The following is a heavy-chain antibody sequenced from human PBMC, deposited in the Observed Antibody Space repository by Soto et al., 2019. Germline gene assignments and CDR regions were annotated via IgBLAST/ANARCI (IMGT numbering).Heavy chain of an antibody. CDR2: IYYIGST. V-gene: IGHV4-59*01. CDR1: GGSMSNDY. D-gene: IGHD1-26*01. CDR3: ARGYSPALGAPWARVNWFDP. Sequence: SQTLSLTCTLSGGSMSNDYSSWIRHPPGKVRGWIGYIYYIGSTNDNPPLKSRVTMSVDTSRTQLSVNLTFVTAAATAVYYCARGYSPALGAPWARVNWFDPWGQGTLVTVSS. J-gene: IGHJ5*02.